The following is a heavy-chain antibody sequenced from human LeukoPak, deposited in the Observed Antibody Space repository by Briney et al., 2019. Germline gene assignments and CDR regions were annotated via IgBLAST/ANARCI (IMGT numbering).Heavy chain of an antibody. CDR2: IYWDDDK. CDR3: AHLAYCGGDCYTDLYYFDY. J-gene: IGHJ4*02. D-gene: IGHD2-21*02. Sequence: SGPTLVKPTQTLTLTCTLSGFSLSTSGVGVGWIRQPPGKALEWLALIYWDDDKRYSPSLKSRLTITKDTSKNQVVLTMTNMGPVDTATYYCAHLAYCGGDCYTDLYYFDYWGQGTLVTVSS. V-gene: IGHV2-5*02. CDR1: GFSLSTSGVG.